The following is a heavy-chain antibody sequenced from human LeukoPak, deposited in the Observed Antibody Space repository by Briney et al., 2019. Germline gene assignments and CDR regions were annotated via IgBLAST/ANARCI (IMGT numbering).Heavy chain of an antibody. CDR2: IIPIFGTA. J-gene: IGHJ4*02. CDR1: GGTFSSYA. D-gene: IGHD4-17*01. Sequence: PVKVSCKASGGTFSSYAISWVRQAPGQGLEWMGGIIPIFGTANYAQKFQGRVTITADESTSTAYMELSSLRSEDTAVYYCARGAAEMTTVTNFDYWGQGTLVTVSS. V-gene: IGHV1-69*13. CDR3: ARGAAEMTTVTNFDY.